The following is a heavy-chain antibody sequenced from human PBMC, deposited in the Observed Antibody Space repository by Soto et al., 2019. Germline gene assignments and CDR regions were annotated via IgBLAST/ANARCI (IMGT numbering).Heavy chain of an antibody. D-gene: IGHD6-19*01. CDR2: INHSGST. V-gene: IGHV4-34*01. CDR3: ARVGVAGQKYGMDV. CDR1: GGSFSGYY. Sequence: QVQLQQWGAGLLKPSETLSLTCAVYGGSFSGYYWSWIRQPPGKGLEWIGEINHSGSTNYNPSRKSRVTISVDTSKNQFSLKLSSVTAADTAVYYCARVGVAGQKYGMDVWGQGTTVTVSS. J-gene: IGHJ6*02.